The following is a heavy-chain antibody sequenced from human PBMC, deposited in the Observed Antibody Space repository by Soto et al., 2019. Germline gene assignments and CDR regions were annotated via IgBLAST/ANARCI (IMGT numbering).Heavy chain of an antibody. V-gene: IGHV1-69*13. CDR1: GGTFSSYS. CDR2: IIPIFGTA. J-gene: IGHJ6*02. D-gene: IGHD3-10*01. CDR3: ARDQYGSGSYYRYGMDV. Sequence: ASVNVSCKSSGGTFSSYSISWVRQAPGQGLEWMGGIIPIFGTANYAQKFQGRVTITADESTSTAYMELSSLRSEDTAVYYCARDQYGSGSYYRYGMDVWGQGTTVTVSS.